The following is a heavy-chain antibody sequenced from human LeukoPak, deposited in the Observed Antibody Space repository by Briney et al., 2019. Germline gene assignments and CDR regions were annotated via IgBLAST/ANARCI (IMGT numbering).Heavy chain of an antibody. V-gene: IGHV3-21*01. CDR3: ARDVGGDYYFDY. Sequence: GGSLRLSCAASGFTFSSYSMNWVRQAPGKGLEWVSSISSSSSYIYYADSVKGRFTISRDNAKNSLYLQMNSLRAGDTAVYYCARDVGGDYYFDYWGQGTLVTVSS. CDR2: ISSSSSYI. CDR1: GFTFSSYS. J-gene: IGHJ4*02. D-gene: IGHD2-21*02.